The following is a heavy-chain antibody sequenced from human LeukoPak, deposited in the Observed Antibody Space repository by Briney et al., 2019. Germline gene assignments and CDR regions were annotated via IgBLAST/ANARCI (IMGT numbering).Heavy chain of an antibody. V-gene: IGHV4-59*01. D-gene: IGHD4-17*01. Sequence: SETLSLTCTVSGGSISSYYWSWIRQPPGKGLEWIGYIYYSGSTNYNLSLKSRVTISVDTSKNQFSLKLSSVTAADTAVYYCARDIYGDYFDYWGQGTLVTVSS. CDR1: GGSISSYY. CDR2: IYYSGST. J-gene: IGHJ4*02. CDR3: ARDIYGDYFDY.